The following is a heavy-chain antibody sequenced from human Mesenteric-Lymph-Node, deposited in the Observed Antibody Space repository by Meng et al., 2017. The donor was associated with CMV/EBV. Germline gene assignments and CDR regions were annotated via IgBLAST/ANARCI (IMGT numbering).Heavy chain of an antibody. J-gene: IGHJ4*02. CDR2: INHSGST. V-gene: IGHV4-34*01. CDR3: VREYSARTAAAY. D-gene: IGHD6-13*01. Sequence: SETLSLTCAVYGGSFSDYYWSWIRQPPRKGLEWIGEINHSGSTNYNPSLKSRVTMSVDTSKNQFSLKLRSVTAADTAVYYCVREYSARTAAAYWGQGTLVTVSS. CDR1: GGSFSDYY.